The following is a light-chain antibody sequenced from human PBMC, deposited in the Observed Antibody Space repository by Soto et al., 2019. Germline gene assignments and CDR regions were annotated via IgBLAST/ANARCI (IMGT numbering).Light chain of an antibody. CDR2: KAS. V-gene: IGKV1-5*03. Sequence: DIQMTQSAASLSASVGDRVTITCQASQDISNYLNWYQQKPGKAPKLLIYKASSLESGVPSRFSGSGFGTEFTLTISSLQPDDFATYYCQQYNSYAWTFGQGTKVDI. CDR1: QDISNY. CDR3: QQYNSYAWT. J-gene: IGKJ1*01.